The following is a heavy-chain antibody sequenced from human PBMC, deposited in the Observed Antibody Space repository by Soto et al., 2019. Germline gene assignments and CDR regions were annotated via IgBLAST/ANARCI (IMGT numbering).Heavy chain of an antibody. CDR3: ARGLGGTPLNRLWTFDY. Sequence: LRLSCAASGFTFSSYAMSWVRQAPGKGLDWVSAISGSGRTYYAYSVKGRFTISRDNSKNTLYLQMNSLRAEDTAVYYCARGLGGTPLNRLWTFDYWGQGTLVTAPQ. J-gene: IGHJ4*02. CDR2: ISGSGRT. D-gene: IGHD1-1*01. V-gene: IGHV3-23*01. CDR1: GFTFSSYA.